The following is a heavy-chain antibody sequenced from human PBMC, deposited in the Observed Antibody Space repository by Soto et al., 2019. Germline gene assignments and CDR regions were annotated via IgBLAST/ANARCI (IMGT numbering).Heavy chain of an antibody. Sequence: PWENLSLTFTVPGGCFSTGEYHWSVIRQPPGKGLLWIGYIYYSGSTHYNPSLKSRVNISVDTSKIQFSLKLNYVTAADTAVYYCARVVKTRRYYYDSSDHPSYFDYWGQGALVTVSS. D-gene: IGHD3-22*01. CDR3: ARVVKTRRYYYDSSDHPSYFDY. J-gene: IGHJ4*02. CDR1: GGCFSTGEYH. V-gene: IGHV4-30-4*01. CDR2: IYYSGST.